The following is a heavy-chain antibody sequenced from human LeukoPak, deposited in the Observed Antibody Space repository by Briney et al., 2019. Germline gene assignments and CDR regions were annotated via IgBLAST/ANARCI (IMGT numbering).Heavy chain of an antibody. J-gene: IGHJ6*02. CDR2: IYYSGST. V-gene: IGHV4-31*03. D-gene: IGHD2-2*01. Sequence: SETLSLTCTVSGGSISSCGYYWSWIRQHPGKGLEWIGYIYYSGSTYYNPSLKSRVTISVDTSKNQFSLKLSSVTAADTAVYYCARDTVVGSTSTNYYYYYGMDVWGQGTTVTVSS. CDR1: GGSISSCGYY. CDR3: ARDTVVGSTSTNYYYYYGMDV.